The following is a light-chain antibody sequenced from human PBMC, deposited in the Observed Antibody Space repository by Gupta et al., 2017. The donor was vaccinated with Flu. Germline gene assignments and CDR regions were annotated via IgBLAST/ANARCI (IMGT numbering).Light chain of an antibody. CDR2: EDS. Sequence: SYELTQPPSVSLSPGQTARITCPGDALPIKYAYWYKQNSGQAPVLVIYEDSKRHSGIPARFSASSSGTMATLTISGAQGEDGADYYCDSPDTSGNNRVFGGGTKLTVL. J-gene: IGLJ3*02. CDR3: DSPDTSGNNRV. CDR1: ALPIKY. V-gene: IGLV3-10*01.